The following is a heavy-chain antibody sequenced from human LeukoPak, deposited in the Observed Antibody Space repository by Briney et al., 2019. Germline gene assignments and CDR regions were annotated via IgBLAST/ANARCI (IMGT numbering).Heavy chain of an antibody. CDR1: GGTFSSYA. CDR3: ARVHIKSIVGATGAFDI. CDR2: IIPIFGTA. V-gene: IGHV1-69*06. J-gene: IGHJ3*02. D-gene: IGHD1-26*01. Sequence: ASVKVSCKASGGTFSSYAISWVRQAPGQGLEWMGGIIPIFGTANYAQKFQGRVTITADKSTSTAYMELSSLRSEDTAVYYCARVHIKSIVGATGAFDIWGQGTMVTVSS.